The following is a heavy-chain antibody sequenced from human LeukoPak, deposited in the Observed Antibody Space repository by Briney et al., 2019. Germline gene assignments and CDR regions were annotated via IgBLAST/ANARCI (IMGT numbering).Heavy chain of an antibody. Sequence: PGGSLRLSCAASGFAFGIYAMSWVRQAPGKGLEWVSGITGSGGSTYYADSVKGRFTISRDNSKNTLYLQMNSLRAEDTAVYYCAKGEFGYYDSSGYYYGYWGQGTLVTVSS. CDR2: ITGSGGST. CDR3: AKGEFGYYDSSGYYYGY. V-gene: IGHV3-23*01. D-gene: IGHD3-22*01. J-gene: IGHJ4*02. CDR1: GFAFGIYA.